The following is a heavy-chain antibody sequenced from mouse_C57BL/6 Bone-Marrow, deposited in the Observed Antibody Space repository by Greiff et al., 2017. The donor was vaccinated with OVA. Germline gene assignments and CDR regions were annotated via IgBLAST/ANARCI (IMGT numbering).Heavy chain of an antibody. J-gene: IGHJ3*01. CDR1: GYTFTSYW. V-gene: IGHV1-72*01. CDR3: AKEGDDGYPWFAY. D-gene: IGHD2-3*01. CDR2: IDPNSGGT. Sequence: QVHVKQPGAELVKPGASVKLSCKASGYTFTSYWMHWVKQRPGRGLEWIGRIDPNSGGTKYNEKFKSKATLTVDKPSSTAYMQLSSLTSEDSAVYYCAKEGDDGYPWFAYWGQGTLVTVSA.